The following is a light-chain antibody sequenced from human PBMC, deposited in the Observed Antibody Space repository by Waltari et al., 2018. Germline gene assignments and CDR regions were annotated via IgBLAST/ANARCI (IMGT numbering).Light chain of an antibody. CDR3: ATWDSRLSGVV. Sequence: QSVLTQPPSVSAAPGQRVTISCSGGSSNIGNNDVSWYQQFPGTAPKLLITDNNKRPFGIPDRVSGSKSGTSATLGITGLQTGDEADYYCATWDSRLSGVVFGGGTKVTVL. CDR1: SSNIGNND. CDR2: DNN. V-gene: IGLV1-51*01. J-gene: IGLJ3*02.